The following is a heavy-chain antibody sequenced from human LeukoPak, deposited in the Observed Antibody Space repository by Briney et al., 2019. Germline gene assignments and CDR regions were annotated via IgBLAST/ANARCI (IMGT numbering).Heavy chain of an antibody. D-gene: IGHD2-15*01. CDR3: ARDLGVCSGGTCYPVYDY. V-gene: IGHV3-7*01. CDR1: GFTFSSYW. CDR2: IKEDGSEK. J-gene: IGHJ4*02. Sequence: GGSLRLSCAASGFTFSSYWMSWVRQAPGKGLEWVANIKEDGSEKHYVDSVKGRFTISRDNAENSLYLQMNSLRAEDTAIYYCARDLGVCSGGTCYPVYDYWGQGIPVTVSS.